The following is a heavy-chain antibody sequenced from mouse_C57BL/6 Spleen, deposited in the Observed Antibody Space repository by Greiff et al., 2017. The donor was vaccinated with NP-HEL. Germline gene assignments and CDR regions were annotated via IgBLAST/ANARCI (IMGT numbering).Heavy chain of an antibody. V-gene: IGHV10-1*01. Sequence: EVKLVESGGGLVQPKGSLKLSCAASGFSFNTYAMNWVRQAPGKGLEWVARIRSKSNNYATYYADSVKDRFTISRDDSESMLYLQMNNLKTEDTAMYYCVRRSTTVVDAMDYWGQGTSVTVSS. J-gene: IGHJ4*01. CDR1: GFSFNTYA. D-gene: IGHD1-1*01. CDR2: IRSKSNNYAT. CDR3: VRRSTTVVDAMDY.